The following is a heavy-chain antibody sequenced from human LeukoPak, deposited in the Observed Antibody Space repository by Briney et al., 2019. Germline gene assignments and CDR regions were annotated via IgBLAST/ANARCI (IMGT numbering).Heavy chain of an antibody. CDR2: INHSGTT. Sequence: SETLSLTCAVYGGSFSGYYWSWIRQPPGKGLEWIGEINHSGTTNYNPSLKSRVTISVDTSKNQFSLKLSSVTAADTAVYYCARGPYYDILFRDGGSYYYYMDVWGKGTTVTVSS. D-gene: IGHD3-9*01. CDR1: GGSFSGYY. V-gene: IGHV4-34*01. J-gene: IGHJ6*03. CDR3: ARGPYYDILFRDGGSYYYYMDV.